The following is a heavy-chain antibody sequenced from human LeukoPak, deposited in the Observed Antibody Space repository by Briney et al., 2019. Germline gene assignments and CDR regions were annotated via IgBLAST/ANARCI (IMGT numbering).Heavy chain of an antibody. CDR1: GGSISSYY. CDR3: ARDGGAYYGSGSYYEMTYGMDV. CDR2: IYYSGST. Sequence: SETLSLTCTVSGGSISSYYWSWIRQPPGKGLEWIGYIYYSGSTNYNPSLKSRVTISVDTSKNQSSLKLSSVTAADTAVYYCARDGGAYYGSGSYYEMTYGMDVWGQGTTVTVSS. V-gene: IGHV4-59*01. D-gene: IGHD3-10*01. J-gene: IGHJ6*02.